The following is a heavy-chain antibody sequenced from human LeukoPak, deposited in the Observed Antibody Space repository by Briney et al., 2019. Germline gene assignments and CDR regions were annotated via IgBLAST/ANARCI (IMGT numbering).Heavy chain of an antibody. D-gene: IGHD3-22*01. CDR2: IWYDGSKK. CDR3: ARAQDYDSSGFVDGFDI. Sequence: PGGSLRLSCAVSGFTFSSYGMHWVRQAPGKGLEWVAVIWYDGSKKYHADSVKGRFTISRDNSKNTLYLQMNSLRAEDTAVYYCARAQDYDSSGFVDGFDIWGQGEMVTVSS. CDR1: GFTFSSYG. V-gene: IGHV3-33*08. J-gene: IGHJ3*02.